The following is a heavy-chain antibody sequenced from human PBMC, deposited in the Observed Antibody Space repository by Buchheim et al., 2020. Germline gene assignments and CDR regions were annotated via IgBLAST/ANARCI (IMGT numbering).Heavy chain of an antibody. V-gene: IGHV3-7*04. CDR3: ARVRVAIIPQYYFDY. J-gene: IGHJ4*02. CDR1: GFTFSGYW. Sequence: EVQLVESGGGLVQPGGSLRLSCVASGFTFSGYWMTWVRQAPGKGLEWVANVKPDGSDKYYVDSVRGRFTISKDNAKNSLYLQMISLRAEDTAVYYCARVRVAIIPQYYFDYWGQGT. CDR2: VKPDGSDK. D-gene: IGHD3-3*01.